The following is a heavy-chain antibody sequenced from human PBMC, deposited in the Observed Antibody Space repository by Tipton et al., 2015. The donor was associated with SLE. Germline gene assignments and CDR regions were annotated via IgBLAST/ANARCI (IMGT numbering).Heavy chain of an antibody. CDR1: GFTFSTYW. CDR2: IKQDGSEK. D-gene: IGHD7-27*01. J-gene: IGHJ6*02. V-gene: IGHV3-7*01. CDR3: ARDRPNWGYYYYGLDV. Sequence: SLRLSCAASGFTFSTYWMSWVRQAPGKGLEWVANIKQDGSEKYYVDSVKGRFTISRDSAKSSLYLQMNSLRAEDTAVYYCARDRPNWGYYYYGLDVWGQGTTVTVS.